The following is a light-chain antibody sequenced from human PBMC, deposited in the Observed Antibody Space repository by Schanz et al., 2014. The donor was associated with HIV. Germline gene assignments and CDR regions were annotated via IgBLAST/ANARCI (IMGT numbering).Light chain of an antibody. V-gene: IGKV3-11*01. J-gene: IGKJ2*01. CDR2: DAS. Sequence: EIVMTQSPGTLSVSPGERATLSCRASQTVSNNLAWYQQKPGQAPRLLIYDASNRATGIPARFSGSGSGTDFTLTISSLEPEDFAVYYWQQRSNWPPYTFGQGTKLEIK. CDR1: QTVSNN. CDR3: QQRSNWPPYT.